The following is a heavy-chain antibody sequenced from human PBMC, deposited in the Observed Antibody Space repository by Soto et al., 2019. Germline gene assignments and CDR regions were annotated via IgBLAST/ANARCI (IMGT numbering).Heavy chain of an antibody. CDR3: ARSVAVPGAHIDY. V-gene: IGHV4-59*01. D-gene: IGHD6-19*01. J-gene: IGHJ4*02. CDR1: GGSISGSY. Sequence: SETLSLTCSVSGGSISGSYWSWIRQSPGKGLEWLGYVYYTGSTNYSPSLRSQVSISVDTSKNEFSLRLSSVTAADTAVYFCARSVAVPGAHIDYWGQGTQVTVSS. CDR2: VYYTGST.